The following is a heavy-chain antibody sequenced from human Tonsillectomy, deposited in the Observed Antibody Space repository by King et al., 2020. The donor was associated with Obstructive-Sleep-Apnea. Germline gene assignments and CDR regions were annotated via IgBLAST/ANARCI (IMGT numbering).Heavy chain of an antibody. D-gene: IGHD3-9*01. Sequence: QLQESGPGLVKPSETLSLTCTVSGVSISSSRYYWGWIRQPPGKGLEWIGNIYYSVSTYYNPSLQSRVTISVDTAKNQFSLKLRSVTAAGTAVYYCARGRDILTEDAFDIWGQGTMVTVSS. CDR1: GVSISSSRYY. J-gene: IGHJ3*02. V-gene: IGHV4-39*07. CDR2: IYYSVST. CDR3: ARGRDILTEDAFDI.